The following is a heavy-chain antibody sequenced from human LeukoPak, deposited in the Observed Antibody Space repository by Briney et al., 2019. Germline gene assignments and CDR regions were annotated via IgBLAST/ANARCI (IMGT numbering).Heavy chain of an antibody. CDR2: ICSGGST. CDR1: GVTVSSNY. CDR3: ARVPAMGAPFDY. V-gene: IGHV3-53*01. D-gene: IGHD1-26*01. Sequence: GGSLRLSCAASGVTVSSNYMSRVRQAPGKGLEWVSVICSGGSTYYADSVKGRFTISRDNSKNTLYLQMNSLRAEDTAVYYCARVPAMGAPFDYWGQGTLVTVSS. J-gene: IGHJ4*02.